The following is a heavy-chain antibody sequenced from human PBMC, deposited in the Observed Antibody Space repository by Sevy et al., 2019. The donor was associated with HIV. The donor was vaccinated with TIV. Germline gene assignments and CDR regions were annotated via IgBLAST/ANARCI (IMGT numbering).Heavy chain of an antibody. D-gene: IGHD5-12*01. CDR2: IYYTGST. Sequence: SETLSLTCTVSAGSISAYYWSWIRQPPGKALEYIGFIYYTGSTYYNPSLKNRVTISVDTSENQFSLNLSSVTAADTAVYYCTRSPPVRSGDDSLNWFDPWGQGTVVTVSS. J-gene: IGHJ5*02. CDR1: AGSISAYY. CDR3: TRSPPVRSGDDSLNWFDP. V-gene: IGHV4-59*01.